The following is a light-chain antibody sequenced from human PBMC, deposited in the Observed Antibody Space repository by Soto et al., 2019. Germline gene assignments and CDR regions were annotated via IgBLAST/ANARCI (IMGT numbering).Light chain of an antibody. V-gene: IGLV2-11*01. J-gene: IGLJ1*01. CDR2: DVS. CDR3: SSYAGSYTLGV. CDR1: SSDFGGYNY. Sequence: QSVLTQPRSVSGSPGQSVTISCTGTSSDFGGYNYVSWYQQHPGKAPKLMIYDVSKRPSGVPDRFSGSKSGNTASLTISGFQAEDEADYYCSSYAGSYTLGVFGTGTKVTVL.